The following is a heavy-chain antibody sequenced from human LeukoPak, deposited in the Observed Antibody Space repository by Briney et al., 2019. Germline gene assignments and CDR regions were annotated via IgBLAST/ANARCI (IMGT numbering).Heavy chain of an antibody. Sequence: SETLSLTCTVPGCSISSYYWSWIRQPAGKGLEWIGRIYTSGSTNYNSSLKSRVTMSVDPSKNQFPLKLSSVTAADTAVYYCARETAAGYWYSDLWGRGTLVTVSS. CDR1: GCSISSYY. J-gene: IGHJ2*01. D-gene: IGHD6-25*01. CDR2: IYTSGST. CDR3: ARETAAGYWYSDL. V-gene: IGHV4-4*07.